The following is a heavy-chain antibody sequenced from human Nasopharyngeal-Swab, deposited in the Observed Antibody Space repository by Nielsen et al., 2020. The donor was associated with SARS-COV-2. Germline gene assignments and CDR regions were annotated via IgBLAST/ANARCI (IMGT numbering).Heavy chain of an antibody. J-gene: IGHJ6*02. D-gene: IGHD6-13*01. CDR2: IKSKTDGGTT. Sequence: VRQAPGKGLEWVGRIKSKTDGGTTDYAAPVKGRFTISRDDSKNTLYLQMNSLKTEDTAVCYCTTDVDSSSWHYYYYGMDVWGQGTTVTVSS. CDR3: TTDVDSSSWHYYYYGMDV. V-gene: IGHV3-15*01.